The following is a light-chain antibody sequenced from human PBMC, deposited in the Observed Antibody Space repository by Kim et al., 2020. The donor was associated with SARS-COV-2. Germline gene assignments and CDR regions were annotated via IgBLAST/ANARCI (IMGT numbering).Light chain of an antibody. CDR3: QVWDSGSYHYV. CDR2: YDT. J-gene: IGLJ1*01. Sequence: APGKTARITCEGNNLGSKSVHWYQQKSGQAPVLVISYDTDRPSGIPERFSGSTSGDTATLTISTVEVGDEADYYCQVWDSGSYHYVFGDGTKVTVL. CDR1: NLGSKS. V-gene: IGLV3-21*04.